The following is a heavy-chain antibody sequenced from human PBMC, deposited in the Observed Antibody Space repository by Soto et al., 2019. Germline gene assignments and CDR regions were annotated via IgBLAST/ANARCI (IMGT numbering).Heavy chain of an antibody. Sequence: SGPTLVNPTETLTLTCTVSGFSLSNPRMGVSWIRQPPGKALEWLAHIFSNDERSYSTSLKTRLTIFQDTSRNQVVLRLTNMDPVDTATYFCARLPLQNDFWTGFSAPGYFDSWGQGILVTVSS. CDR3: ARLPLQNDFWTGFSAPGYFDS. J-gene: IGHJ4*02. CDR2: IFSNDER. D-gene: IGHD3-3*01. CDR1: GFSLSNPRMG. V-gene: IGHV2-26*01.